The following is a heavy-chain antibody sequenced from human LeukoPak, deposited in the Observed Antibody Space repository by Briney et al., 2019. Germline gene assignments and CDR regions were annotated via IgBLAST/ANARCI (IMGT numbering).Heavy chain of an antibody. J-gene: IGHJ4*02. V-gene: IGHV3-23*01. D-gene: IGHD2-15*01. CDR2: ISGSGGNT. CDR1: GFTFSSYA. CDR3: AKQRSEVVVAATNY. Sequence: GGSLRLSCAASGFTFSSYAMSWVRQAPGKGLEWVSPISGSGGNTYYADSVKGRFTISRDNSQNTLYLQMNSLRAEDTAVYYCAKQRSEVVVAATNYWGQGTLVTVSS.